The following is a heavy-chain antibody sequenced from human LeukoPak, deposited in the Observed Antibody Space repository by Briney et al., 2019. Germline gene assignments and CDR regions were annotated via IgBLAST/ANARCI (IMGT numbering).Heavy chain of an antibody. D-gene: IGHD3-9*01. V-gene: IGHV3-48*03. CDR1: GFTFSSYE. CDR3: ARGYDILTNAFDY. J-gene: IGHJ4*02. CDR2: INRSGNII. Sequence: GGSLRLSCAASGFTFSSYEVNWVRQAPGKGLEWVSYINRSGNIIYYADSVKGRFTISRDNAKNSLYLQMNSLRAEDTAVYYCARGYDILTNAFDYWGQGTLVTVPS.